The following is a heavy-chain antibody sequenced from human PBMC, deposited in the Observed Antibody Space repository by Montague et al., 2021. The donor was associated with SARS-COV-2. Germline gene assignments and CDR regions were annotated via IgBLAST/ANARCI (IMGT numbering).Heavy chain of an antibody. CDR1: GGSFSGYY. J-gene: IGHJ4*02. V-gene: IGHV4-34*01. D-gene: IGHD2-21*01. Sequence: SETLSLTCAVYGGSFSGYYWSWIRQPPGKGLEWIGTLYYSGATYYNPSLKSRVTTSMDTSKNQFSLKLTSAIAAATAVYYCARLRGGTPGEHWGQGALVTVSS. CDR2: LYYSGAT. CDR3: ARLRGGTPGEH.